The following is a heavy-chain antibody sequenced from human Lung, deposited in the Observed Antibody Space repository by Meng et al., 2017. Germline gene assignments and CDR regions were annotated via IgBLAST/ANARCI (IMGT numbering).Heavy chain of an antibody. CDR1: GGSFSDYY. CDR2: INHSGST. V-gene: IGHV4-34*01. D-gene: IGHD4-11*01. CDR3: ARGPTTMAHDFDY. J-gene: IGHJ4*02. Sequence: VQSRRGAQGRLKPSATRSLTCVVFGGSFSDYYWSWIRQPPGKGLEWIGEINHSGSTNYNPSLESRATISVDTSQNNLSLKLSSVTAADSAVYYCARGPTTMAHDFDYWGQGTLVTVSS.